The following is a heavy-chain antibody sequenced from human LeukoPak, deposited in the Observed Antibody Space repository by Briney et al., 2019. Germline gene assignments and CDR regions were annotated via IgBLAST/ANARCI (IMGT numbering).Heavy chain of an antibody. CDR3: ARDEAYSSSWYWEPRGTFDY. Sequence: PGGSLRLSCAASGFTFSSYGMHWVRQAPGKGLEWVAVISYDGSNKYYADSVKGRFTISRDNSKNTLYLQMNSLRAEDTAVYYCARDEAYSSSWYWEPRGTFDYWGQGTLVTVSS. J-gene: IGHJ4*02. CDR2: ISYDGSNK. D-gene: IGHD6-13*01. CDR1: GFTFSSYG. V-gene: IGHV3-30*03.